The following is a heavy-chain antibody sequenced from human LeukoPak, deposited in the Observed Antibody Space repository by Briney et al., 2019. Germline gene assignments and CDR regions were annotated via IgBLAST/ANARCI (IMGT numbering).Heavy chain of an antibody. Sequence: GRFLRLSRVASGFSFSTYSMTWVRQAPGKGLEWVSGMVGSGKTYYADSVKGRFTISRDNSKNTVYLQMNSLRVEDTAIYYCAKDMHSGDGRWEFDPWGRGTLVTVSS. CDR1: GFSFSTYS. CDR3: AKDMHSGDGRWEFDP. CDR2: MVGSGKT. J-gene: IGHJ5*02. V-gene: IGHV3-23*01. D-gene: IGHD4-17*01.